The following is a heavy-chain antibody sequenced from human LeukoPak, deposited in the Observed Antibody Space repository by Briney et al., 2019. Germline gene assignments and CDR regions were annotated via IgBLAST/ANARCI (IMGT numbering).Heavy chain of an antibody. J-gene: IGHJ4*02. CDR1: GASISSSTYY. CDR3: ARRYYYGSGSYDY. D-gene: IGHD3-10*01. V-gene: IGHV4-39*01. CDR2: IYYSGST. Sequence: SETLSLTCTVSGASISSSTYYWGWIRQPPGKGLEWIGSIYYSGSTYYNPSLKSRVTISVDTSNNQFSLKLSSVTAADTAVYYCARRYYYGSGSYDYWGQGTLVTVSS.